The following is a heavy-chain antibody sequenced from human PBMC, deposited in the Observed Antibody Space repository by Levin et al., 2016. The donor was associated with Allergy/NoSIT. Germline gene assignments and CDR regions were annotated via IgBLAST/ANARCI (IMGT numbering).Heavy chain of an antibody. Sequence: WIRQPPGKGLEWVAVISYDGSNKYYADSVKGRFTISRDNSKNTLYLQMNSLRAEDTAVYYCAREAVAVTSGVGGWFDPWGQGTLVTVSS. CDR2: ISYDGSNK. CDR3: AREAVAVTSGVGGWFDP. D-gene: IGHD6-19*01. V-gene: IGHV3-30-3*01. J-gene: IGHJ5*02.